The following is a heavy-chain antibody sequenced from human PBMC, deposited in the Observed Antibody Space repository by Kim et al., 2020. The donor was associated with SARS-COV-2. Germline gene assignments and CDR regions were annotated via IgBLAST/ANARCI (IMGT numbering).Heavy chain of an antibody. CDR2: IYYNGRT. Sequence: SETLSLTCTVSGGSVSSGSFYWGWVRQPPGKGLEWIGYIYYNGRTNYNPSLKSRVTMSLDTSKSQFSLRLTSVTAADTAVYFCARERAINVMALFTDSWGPGMLVTVS. V-gene: IGHV4-61*01. CDR3: ARERAINVMALFTDS. CDR1: GGSVSSGSFY. J-gene: IGHJ4*02. D-gene: IGHD2-8*01.